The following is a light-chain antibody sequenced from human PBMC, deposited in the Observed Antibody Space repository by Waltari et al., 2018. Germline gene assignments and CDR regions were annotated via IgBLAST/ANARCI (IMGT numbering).Light chain of an antibody. J-gene: IGLJ2*01. CDR2: DVS. Sequence: QSALTQPASVSGSPGQSITISCTGTSSDIGGYNYVSWYQQVPGKAPKLMIYDVSNRPSGVSSRFSGSKSGNTASLTISGLQAEDEADYFCSSYIDSSTLELFGGGTSLT. CDR3: SSYIDSSTLEL. CDR1: SSDIGGYNY. V-gene: IGLV2-14*03.